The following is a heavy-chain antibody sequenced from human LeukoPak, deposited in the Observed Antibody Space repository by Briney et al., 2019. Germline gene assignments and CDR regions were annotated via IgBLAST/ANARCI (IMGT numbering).Heavy chain of an antibody. V-gene: IGHV3-11*01. CDR2: ISSSGSTI. Sequence: SGGSLRLSCAASGFTFSDYYMSWIRQAPGKGLQWVSYISSSGSTIYYADSVKGRFTISSDNAKNSLYLQMNSLRAEDTAVYYCARDRVPSRQPAMVDYYYYYGMDVWGQGTTVTVSS. D-gene: IGHD5-18*01. CDR1: GFTFSDYY. J-gene: IGHJ6*02. CDR3: ARDRVPSRQPAMVDYYYYYGMDV.